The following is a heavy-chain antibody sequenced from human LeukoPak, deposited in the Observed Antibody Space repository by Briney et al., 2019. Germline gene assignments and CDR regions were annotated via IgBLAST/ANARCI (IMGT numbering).Heavy chain of an antibody. CDR1: GGSFSGYY. Sequence: PSETLSLTCAVYGGSFSGYYWSWIRQPPGKGLEWIGEINHSGSTNYNPSLKSRVTISVDTSKNQFSLKLGSVTAADTAVYYCATARSVSGYDLFDYWGQGTLVTVSS. J-gene: IGHJ4*02. V-gene: IGHV4-34*01. CDR3: ATARSVSGYDLFDY. D-gene: IGHD5-12*01. CDR2: INHSGST.